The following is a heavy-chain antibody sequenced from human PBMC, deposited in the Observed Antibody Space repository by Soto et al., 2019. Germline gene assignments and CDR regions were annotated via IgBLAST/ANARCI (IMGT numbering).Heavy chain of an antibody. CDR1: GYSFTSFW. Sequence: HGESLKISCKGSGYSFTSFWIGWVRQMPGKGLQWMGIIYPGDSDTTYSPSFQGQVTISVDKSISTAYLQWSSLKASDTAMYYCARLYYNDRSGSGYFEYWGQGTLVTVSS. D-gene: IGHD3-22*01. J-gene: IGHJ4*02. CDR2: IYPGDSDT. CDR3: ARLYYNDRSGSGYFEY. V-gene: IGHV5-51*01.